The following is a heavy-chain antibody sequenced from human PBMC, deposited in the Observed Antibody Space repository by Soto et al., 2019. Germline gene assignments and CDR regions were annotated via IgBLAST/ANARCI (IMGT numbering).Heavy chain of an antibody. CDR2: LSYDGGDK. CDR3: ARSHLPVVVVPGAGGMDV. Sequence: PGGSLRLSCAASGFTFSSHAMHWVRQAPGKGLEWVAVLSYDGGDKYHADSVKGRFTISRDNSKRTLFLQMNSLRAEDTAVYYCARSHLPVVVVPGAGGMDVWGQGTTVTVSS. CDR1: GFTFSSHA. J-gene: IGHJ6*02. V-gene: IGHV3-30-3*01. D-gene: IGHD2-15*01.